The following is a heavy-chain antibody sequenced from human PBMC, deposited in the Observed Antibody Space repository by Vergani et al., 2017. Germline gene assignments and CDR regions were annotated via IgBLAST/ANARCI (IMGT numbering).Heavy chain of an antibody. Sequence: VQLVESGGGVVQPGRSLRLSCAASGFTFSSYSMNWVRQAPGKGLEWVSYISSSSSTIYYADSVKGRFTISRDNAKNSLYLQMNSLRAEDTAVYYCARAPEGYYYYGMDVWGQGTTVTVSS. D-gene: IGHD1-14*01. CDR2: ISSSSSTI. CDR3: ARAPEGYYYYGMDV. J-gene: IGHJ6*02. CDR1: GFTFSSYS. V-gene: IGHV3-48*01.